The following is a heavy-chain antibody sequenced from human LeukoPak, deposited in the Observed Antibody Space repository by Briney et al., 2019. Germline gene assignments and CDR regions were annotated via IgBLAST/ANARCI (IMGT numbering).Heavy chain of an antibody. CDR1: GGTFSSYA. CDR2: IIPILGIA. J-gene: IGHJ4*02. V-gene: IGHV1-69*04. CDR3: ARDVDADRNIDY. D-gene: IGHD1/OR15-1a*01. Sequence: SVKVSCKASGGTFSSYAISWVRQAPGQGLEWMGRIIPILGIANYAQKFQGRVTITADKSTSTAYMELSSLRSEDTAVYSCARDVDADRNIDYWGQGTLVIVSS.